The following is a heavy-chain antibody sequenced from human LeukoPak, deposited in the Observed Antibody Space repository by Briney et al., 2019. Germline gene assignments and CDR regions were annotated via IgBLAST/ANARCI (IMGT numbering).Heavy chain of an antibody. J-gene: IGHJ2*01. CDR1: GYTFTSYD. Sequence: GASVKVSCKASGYTFTSYDINWVRQATGQGLEWMGWMNPNSGNTGYVQKFQGRVTMTRNTSISTAYMELSSLRSEDTAVYYCARVLLWFGNPRYFDLWGRGTLVTVSS. CDR3: ARVLLWFGNPRYFDL. V-gene: IGHV1-8*01. CDR2: MNPNSGNT. D-gene: IGHD3-10*01.